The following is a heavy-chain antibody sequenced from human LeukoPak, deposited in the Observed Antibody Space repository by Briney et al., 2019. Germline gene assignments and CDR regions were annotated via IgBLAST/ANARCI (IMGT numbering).Heavy chain of an antibody. CDR2: INHSGST. CDR1: GGSFSGYY. D-gene: IGHD4-17*01. Sequence: SETLSLTCAVYGGSFSGYYWSWIRQPPGKGLEWIGEINHSGSTNYNPSLKSRLTISVDTSKNQFSLKLSSVTAADTAVYYCARGGPVTIDYWGQGTLVTVSS. V-gene: IGHV4-34*01. CDR3: ARGGPVTIDY. J-gene: IGHJ4*02.